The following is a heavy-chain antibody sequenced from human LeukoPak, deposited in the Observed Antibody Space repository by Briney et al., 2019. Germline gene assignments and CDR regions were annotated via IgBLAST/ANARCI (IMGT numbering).Heavy chain of an antibody. D-gene: IGHD2-21*02. CDR2: IYPGDSDT. Sequence: GESLKISCKGSGYSFTSYWIGWVRQMPGKGLEWMGIIYPGDSDTRYSPSFQGQVTISADKSISTAYLQWSSLKASDTAMCYCARRVPCGGDCYWSFDPWGQGTLVTVSS. V-gene: IGHV5-51*01. CDR3: ARRVPCGGDCYWSFDP. CDR1: GYSFTSYW. J-gene: IGHJ5*02.